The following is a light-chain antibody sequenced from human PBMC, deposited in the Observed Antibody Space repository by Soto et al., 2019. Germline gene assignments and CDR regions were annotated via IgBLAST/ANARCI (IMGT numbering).Light chain of an antibody. V-gene: IGLV2-14*03. CDR3: SSFTGSSTLV. CDR2: DVT. J-gene: IGLJ3*02. CDR1: NSYIGGYNS. Sequence: QSALTPPASVSGSPGQSITISCTGTNSYIGGYNSVAWYQPHPGKAPQILIYDVTNRPTGVSDRFSGSKSANTASLTISGLQADDEADYYCSSFTGSSTLVFGGGTKVTVL.